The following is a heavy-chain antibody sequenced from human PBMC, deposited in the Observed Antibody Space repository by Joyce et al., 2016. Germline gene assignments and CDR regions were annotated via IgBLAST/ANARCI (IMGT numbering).Heavy chain of an antibody. D-gene: IGHD2-15*01. CDR2: IKQDGNEK. Sequence: EVHLVESGGGLVQPGGSLRLSCAASGFTFSSYWMSWVRQAPGKGLEWVAKIKQDGNEKYYVDSVKCRFTSSRDNAKNSLYLQMNSLKVEDTAVYYCARARGCSGRTCHNFDYWGQGTLVTVSP. V-gene: IGHV3-7*03. CDR1: GFTFSSYW. J-gene: IGHJ4*02. CDR3: ARARGCSGRTCHNFDY.